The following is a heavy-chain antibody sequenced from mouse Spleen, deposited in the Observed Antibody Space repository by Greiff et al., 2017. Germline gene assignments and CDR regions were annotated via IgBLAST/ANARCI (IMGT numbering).Heavy chain of an antibody. Sequence: VQLQQSGAELVRPGASVKLSCKASGYTFTDYYINWVKQRPGQGLEWIARIYPGSGNTYYNEKFKGKATLTAEKSSSTAYMQLSSLTSEDSAVYFCASDSYYNQFFAYWGQGTLVTVSA. CDR3: ASDSYYNQFFAY. CDR1: GYTFTDYY. J-gene: IGHJ3*01. V-gene: IGHV1-76*01. D-gene: IGHD2-12*01. CDR2: IYPGSGNT.